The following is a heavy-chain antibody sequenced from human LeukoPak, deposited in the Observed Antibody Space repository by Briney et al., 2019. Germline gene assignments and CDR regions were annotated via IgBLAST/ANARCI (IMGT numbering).Heavy chain of an antibody. V-gene: IGHV1-69*01. D-gene: IGHD2-21*02. J-gene: IGHJ4*02. Sequence: SVKVSCKAYGGTFSTYAISWVRQAPGQGLEWMGGIIPILGTANYAQKFQGRVTITADESTSTAYMELSSLRSEDTAVYYCATSPTSDSPGYWDQGTLVTVSS. CDR1: GGTFSTYA. CDR2: IIPILGTA. CDR3: ATSPTSDSPGY.